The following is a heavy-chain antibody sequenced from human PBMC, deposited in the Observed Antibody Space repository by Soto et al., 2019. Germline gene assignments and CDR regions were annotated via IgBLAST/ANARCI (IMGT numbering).Heavy chain of an antibody. CDR2: IIPIFGTP. D-gene: IGHD5-12*01. CDR1: GVTFSRQD. CDR3: ATNEGRDGYSFDY. V-gene: IGHV1-69*01. J-gene: IGHJ4*02. Sequence: QVQLVQSGAEVKKPGSSVKVSCKASGVTFSRQDMRWVRQAPGQGLEWMGGIIPIFGTPQYAEKFQDRVTITADESTSTATMELSSLTSEDPAVYYCATNEGRDGYSFDYWGQGTLVTVSS.